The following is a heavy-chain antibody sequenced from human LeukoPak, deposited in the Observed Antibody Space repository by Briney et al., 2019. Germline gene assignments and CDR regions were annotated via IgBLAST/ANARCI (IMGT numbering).Heavy chain of an antibody. CDR3: VRLIVGVIDY. CDR1: GFTFSSYS. CDR2: ISSSSSYI. Sequence: PGGSLRLSCAASGFTFSSYSMNWVRQAPGKGLEWVSSISSSSSYIYYADSVKGRFTISRDNAKNSLYLEVNSLRAEDTAVYYCVRLIVGVIDYWGQGTLVTVSS. V-gene: IGHV3-21*01. J-gene: IGHJ4*02. D-gene: IGHD1-26*01.